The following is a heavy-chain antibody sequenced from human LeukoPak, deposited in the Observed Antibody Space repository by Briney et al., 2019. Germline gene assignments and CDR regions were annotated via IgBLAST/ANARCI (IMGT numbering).Heavy chain of an antibody. CDR2: INPSGGST. V-gene: IGHV1-46*01. Sequence: ASVKVSCKASGYTFTSYYMHWVRQAPGQGLEWMGIINPSGGSTSYAQKFQGRVTMTRDMSTSAVYMELSSLRSEDTAVYYCARSCSSTSCYTGIGRGPPSYYYMDVWGKGTTVTVSS. CDR1: GYTFTSYY. CDR3: ARSCSSTSCYTGIGRGPPSYYYMDV. D-gene: IGHD2-2*02. J-gene: IGHJ6*03.